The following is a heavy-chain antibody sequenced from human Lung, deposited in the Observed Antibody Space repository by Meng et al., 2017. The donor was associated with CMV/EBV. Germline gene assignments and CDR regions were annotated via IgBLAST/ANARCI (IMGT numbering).Heavy chain of an antibody. D-gene: IGHD3-10*01. V-gene: IGHV4-59*01. CDR2: IYYSGST. CDR3: AREEGIGGFDP. J-gene: IGHJ5*02. CDR1: GGSISSYY. Sequence: QVQLQESAPGLVKLSETLSLTCTVSGGSISSYYWSWSRQPPGKGLEWIGYIYYSGSTNYNPSLKSRVTISVDTSKNQFSLKLSSVTAADTAVYYCAREEGIGGFDPWGQGTLVTVSS.